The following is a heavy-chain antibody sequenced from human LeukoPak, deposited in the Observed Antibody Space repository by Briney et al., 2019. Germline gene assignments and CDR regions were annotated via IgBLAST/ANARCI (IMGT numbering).Heavy chain of an antibody. CDR3: TKDIGGGSYFYAFDI. CDR2: ISGSGGST. CDR1: GFTFSSYA. Sequence: PGGSLRLSCAASGFTFSSYAMSWVRQAPGKGLEWVSAISGSGGSTYYADSVKGRFTISRDNAKNSLYLQMNSLRAEDMALYYCTKDIGGGSYFYAFDIWGQGTMVTVSS. J-gene: IGHJ3*02. D-gene: IGHD1-26*01. V-gene: IGHV3-23*01.